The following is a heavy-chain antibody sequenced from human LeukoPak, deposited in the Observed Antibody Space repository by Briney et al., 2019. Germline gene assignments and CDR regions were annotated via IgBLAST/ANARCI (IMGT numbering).Heavy chain of an antibody. CDR3: VKDIMGSTDYYYGLDV. J-gene: IGHJ6*02. D-gene: IGHD3-10*01. Sequence: GGSLRLSCSASGFSFSNYDMHWVRQAPGKGLEYVSAISSNGGSTYYADSVKGRLTISGDNSKNTLYLHMSSLRPEDTAVYFCVKDIMGSTDYYYGLDVWGQGTTVTVSS. CDR1: GFSFSNYD. V-gene: IGHV3-64D*09. CDR2: ISSNGGST.